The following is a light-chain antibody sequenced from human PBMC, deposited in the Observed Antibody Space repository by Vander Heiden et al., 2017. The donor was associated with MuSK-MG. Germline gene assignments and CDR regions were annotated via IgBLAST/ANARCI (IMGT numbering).Light chain of an antibody. CDR2: DVS. CDR1: SSDVGAYKY. J-gene: IGLJ2*01. V-gene: IGLV2-14*03. Sequence: QSALTQPASVSGSPGQSITISCTGTSSDVGAYKYVSLYQQHPGKAPKLMIYDVSNRPSGVSNRFSGFKSGNTASLSISGLQAEDEADYFCSSYTGSSAVVFGGGTKLTVL. CDR3: SSYTGSSAVV.